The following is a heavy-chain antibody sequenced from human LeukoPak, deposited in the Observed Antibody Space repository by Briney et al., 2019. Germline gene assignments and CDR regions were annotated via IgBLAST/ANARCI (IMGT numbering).Heavy chain of an antibody. D-gene: IGHD3-10*01. J-gene: IGHJ4*02. V-gene: IGHV3-21*01. CDR3: ARDKFSRYYASGSLPDLFDY. CDR2: ISSSSHYI. CDR1: GFTFGSSG. Sequence: GGSLRLSCAASGFTFGSSGLNWVRQAPGKGLEWVSFISSSSHYIYYADSVKDRFTISRDNAKDSLYLHLNSLRAEDTAVYYCARDKFSRYYASGSLPDLFDYWGQGTLVTVSS.